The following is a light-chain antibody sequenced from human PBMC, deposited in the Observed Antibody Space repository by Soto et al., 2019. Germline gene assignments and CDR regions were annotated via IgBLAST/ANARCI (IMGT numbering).Light chain of an antibody. CDR2: DVT. Sequence: QSALTQPRSVSGSPGQSVTISCTGTSSDVGGYNYVSWYQQHPDKAPKVMIYDVTKRPSGVPDRFSGSKSGNTASLTIFGLQAEDEADYYCCSYAGSYTYWVFGGGTKLTVL. J-gene: IGLJ3*02. CDR3: CSYAGSYTYWV. V-gene: IGLV2-11*01. CDR1: SSDVGGYNY.